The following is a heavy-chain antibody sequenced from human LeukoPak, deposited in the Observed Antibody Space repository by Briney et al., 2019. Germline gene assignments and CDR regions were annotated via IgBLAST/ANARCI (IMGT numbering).Heavy chain of an antibody. CDR3: AKGSRRYDSSGYSAGIYFDY. Sequence: GGSLRLSCAASGFTFDDYAMHWVRQAPGKGLEWVSGISWNSGSIVYADSVKGRFTISRDNAKNSLYLQMNSLRAEDTALYYCAKGSRRYDSSGYSAGIYFDYWGQGTLVTVSS. CDR1: GFTFDDYA. V-gene: IGHV3-9*01. J-gene: IGHJ4*02. D-gene: IGHD3-22*01. CDR2: ISWNSGSI.